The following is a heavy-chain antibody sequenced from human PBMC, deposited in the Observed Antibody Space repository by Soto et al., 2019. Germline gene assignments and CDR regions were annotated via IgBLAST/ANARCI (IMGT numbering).Heavy chain of an antibody. J-gene: IGHJ4*02. CDR2: IYYSGST. Sequence: SETLSLTCTVTGDSMNSYVYYWGWVRQPPGRGLEWIGSIYYSGSTYYTPSLRSRVTISVDTSKNQFSLKLTSVTAADTAVYYCARNPGYCPGGSCYPLDYWGQGTLVTVSS. D-gene: IGHD2-15*01. CDR3: ARNPGYCPGGSCYPLDY. CDR1: GDSMNSYVYY. V-gene: IGHV4-39*01.